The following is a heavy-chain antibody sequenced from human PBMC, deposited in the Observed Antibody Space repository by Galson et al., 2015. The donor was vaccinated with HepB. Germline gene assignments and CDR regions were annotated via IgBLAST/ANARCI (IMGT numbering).Heavy chain of an antibody. CDR1: GFTFSSYA. J-gene: IGHJ4*02. D-gene: IGHD2-15*01. CDR3: ARGGRRYCSGGSCYSSYSYFDY. Sequence: SLRLSCAASGFTFSSYAMHWVRQAPGKGLEWVAVISYDGSNKYYADSVKGRFTISRDNSKNTLYLQMNSLRAEDTAVYYCARGGRRYCSGGSCYSSYSYFDYWGQGTLVTVSS. V-gene: IGHV3-30*04. CDR2: ISYDGSNK.